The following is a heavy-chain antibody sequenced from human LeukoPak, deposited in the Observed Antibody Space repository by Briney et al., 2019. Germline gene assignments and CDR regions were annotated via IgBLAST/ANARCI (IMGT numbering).Heavy chain of an antibody. CDR2: ISSSSSYI. CDR1: GFTVSSNY. J-gene: IGHJ4*02. CDR3: ASLGYCSSTSCPLAVDY. Sequence: GGSLRLSCAASGFTVSSNYMSWVRQAPGKGLEWVSSISSSSSYIYYADSVKGRFTISRDNAKNSLYLQMNSLRAEDTAVYYCASLGYCSSTSCPLAVDYWGQGTLVTVSS. V-gene: IGHV3-21*01. D-gene: IGHD2-2*01.